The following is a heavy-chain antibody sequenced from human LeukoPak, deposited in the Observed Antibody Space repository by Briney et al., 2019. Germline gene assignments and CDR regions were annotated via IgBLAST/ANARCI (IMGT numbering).Heavy chain of an antibody. V-gene: IGHV3-23*01. CDR1: GYTFSSYA. CDR2: ISGSGGST. Sequence: GASLKLSCAASGYTFSSYAMSWVRQAPGQGLEWVSSISGSGGSTYYAESVQGRFTISRDNSKNTLYLQMNSLRAEDTAVYYCARLRAAGLYCYYYYMDVWGKGTTVTVSS. D-gene: IGHD2-21*01. J-gene: IGHJ6*03. CDR3: ARLRAAGLYCYYYYMDV.